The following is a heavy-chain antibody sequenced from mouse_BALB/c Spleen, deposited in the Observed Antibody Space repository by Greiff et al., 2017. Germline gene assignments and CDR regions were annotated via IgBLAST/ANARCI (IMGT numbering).Heavy chain of an antibody. J-gene: IGHJ2*01. V-gene: IGHV14-3*02. CDR2: IDPANGNT. Sequence: VQLQQSGAELVKPGASVKLSCTASGFNIKDTYMHWVKQRPEQGLEWIGRIDPANGNTKYDPKFQGKATITADTSSNTAYLQLSSLTSEDTAVYYCNAYGRRDYWGQGTTLTVSS. CDR1: GFNIKDTY. CDR3: NAYGRRDY. D-gene: IGHD2-1*01.